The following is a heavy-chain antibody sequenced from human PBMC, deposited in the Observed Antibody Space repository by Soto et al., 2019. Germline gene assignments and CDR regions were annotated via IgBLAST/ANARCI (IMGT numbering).Heavy chain of an antibody. Sequence: PGGSLRLSCAVSGFTFEDYAMHWVRQTPRKGLEWVSGIDWNSGRIGYGDSVKGRFTVSRDNAKNSLYLQMSNLRTEDTALYYCIKESTTGGLDYWGQGA. J-gene: IGHJ4*02. CDR1: GFTFEDYA. CDR3: IKESTTGGLDY. D-gene: IGHD1-1*01. V-gene: IGHV3-9*01. CDR2: IDWNSGRI.